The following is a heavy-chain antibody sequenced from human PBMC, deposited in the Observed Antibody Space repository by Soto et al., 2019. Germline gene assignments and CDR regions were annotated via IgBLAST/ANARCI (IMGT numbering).Heavy chain of an antibody. D-gene: IGHD6-19*01. CDR3: ARDLTSSGWYIDY. J-gene: IGHJ4*02. CDR2: INPSGGST. V-gene: IGHV1-46*03. CDR1: GYTFTSYY. Sequence: ASVKVSCKASGYTFTSYYMHWVRQAPGQGLEWMGIINPSGGSTSYAQKFQGRVTMTMDTSTSTVYMELSSLRSEDTDVYYCARDLTSSGWYIDYWGQGTLVTVS.